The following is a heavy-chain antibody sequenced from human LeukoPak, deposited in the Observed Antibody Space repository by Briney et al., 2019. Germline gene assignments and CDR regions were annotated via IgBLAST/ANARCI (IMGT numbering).Heavy chain of an antibody. V-gene: IGHV3-53*01. CDR2: IYSGGST. CDR3: ARATLDN. Sequence: SGRSLSLSCAPSGFTVSNNYISWVRHAPGKWLEWVSVIYSGGSTKYADSVKARFTISRDNSKTTVYLQMNSLRADDTAVYYCARATLDNWGQGTLVTVSS. CDR1: GFTVSNNY. J-gene: IGHJ4*02.